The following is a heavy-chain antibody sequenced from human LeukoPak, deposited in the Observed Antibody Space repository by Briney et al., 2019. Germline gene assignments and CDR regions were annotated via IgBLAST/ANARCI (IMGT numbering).Heavy chain of an antibody. CDR3: VKDAGTA. Sequence: LGGSLRLSCAASGFTFSNNWMSWVRQAPGKGLECVANIKKDGSEKYYINSVKGRFTISRDNAKNSLYLQMDSLRAEDTALYYCVKDAGTAWGQGTLVTVSS. CDR2: IKKDGSEK. CDR1: GFTFSNNW. J-gene: IGHJ5*02. D-gene: IGHD2-8*02. V-gene: IGHV3-7*01.